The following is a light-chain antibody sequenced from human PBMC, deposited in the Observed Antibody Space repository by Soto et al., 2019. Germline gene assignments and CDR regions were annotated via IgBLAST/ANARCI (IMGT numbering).Light chain of an antibody. Sequence: EIVMTQSPATLSVSPGERATLSCRASQSVSSNLAWYQQKPGQAPRLLIYGASTRATGIAARFSGSGSGTEFTITIRSLQSEDFAVYYCQQYNNWPPWTFGQGTKLEIK. V-gene: IGKV3-15*01. CDR3: QQYNNWPPWT. CDR1: QSVSSN. J-gene: IGKJ2*02. CDR2: GAS.